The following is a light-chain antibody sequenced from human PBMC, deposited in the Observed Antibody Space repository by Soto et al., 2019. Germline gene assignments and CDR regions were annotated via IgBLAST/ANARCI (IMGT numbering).Light chain of an antibody. CDR2: GAS. Sequence: EIVLTQSPGTLSVSPGERVTLSCRASQSVNNNYLAWYQQRPGQAPRLLIFGASYRATGIADRFSGSGSGTDFTLTISRLEPEDFAVYYCQQYSSSPPEFTFGHGTKVDSK. V-gene: IGKV3-20*01. J-gene: IGKJ3*01. CDR1: QSVNNNY. CDR3: QQYSSSPPEFT.